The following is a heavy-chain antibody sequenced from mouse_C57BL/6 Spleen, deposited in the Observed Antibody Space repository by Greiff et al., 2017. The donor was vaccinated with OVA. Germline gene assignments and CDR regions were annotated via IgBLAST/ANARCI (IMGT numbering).Heavy chain of an antibody. CDR2: ISSGSSTI. V-gene: IGHV5-17*01. J-gene: IGHJ4*01. D-gene: IGHD3-2*02. CDR3: ARKSSGRYYAMDY. CDR1: GFTFSDYG. Sequence: DVKLVESGGGLVKPGGSLKLSCAASGFTFSDYGMHWVRQAPEKGLEWVAYISSGSSTIYYADTVKGRFTISRDNAKNTLFLQMTSLRSEDTAMYYCARKSSGRYYAMDYWGQGTSVTVSS.